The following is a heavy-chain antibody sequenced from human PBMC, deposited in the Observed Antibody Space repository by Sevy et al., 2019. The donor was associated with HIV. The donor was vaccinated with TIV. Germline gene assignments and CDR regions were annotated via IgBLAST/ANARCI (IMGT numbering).Heavy chain of an antibody. V-gene: IGHV3-9*01. CDR2: ISWNGDNI. J-gene: IGHJ6*02. Sequence: GGSLRLSCVASGFTFDDHAMHWVRQAPGKGLEWISGISWNGDNIGYVDSVKGRFTISRDNAKNSLYLQMNSLRTEDTAFYYCARDTGGLGYWYYGLDVWGQGTTVTVSS. CDR1: GFTFDDHA. CDR3: ARDTGGLGYWYYGLDV. D-gene: IGHD2-8*02.